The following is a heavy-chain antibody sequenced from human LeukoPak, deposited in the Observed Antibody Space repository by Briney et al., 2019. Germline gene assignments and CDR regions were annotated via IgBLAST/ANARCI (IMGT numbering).Heavy chain of an antibody. J-gene: IGHJ6*03. CDR2: IKQDGSEK. V-gene: IGHV3-7*01. D-gene: IGHD3-10*01. CDR1: GLTFSSYW. CDR3: VRDPRGFGRYSYYYMDV. Sequence: GGSLRLSCAASGLTFSSYWMSWVRQAPGKGLEWVANIKQDGSEKHYVDSVKGRFTISRDNAKNSLYLQMDSLRAEDTGVYYCVRDPRGFGRYSYYYMDVWGKGTTVTVSS.